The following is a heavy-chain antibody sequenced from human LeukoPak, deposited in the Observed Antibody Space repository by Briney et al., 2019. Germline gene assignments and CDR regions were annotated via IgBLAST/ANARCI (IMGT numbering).Heavy chain of an antibody. CDR2: ISSSSSYI. J-gene: IGHJ5*02. D-gene: IGHD5-18*01. V-gene: IGHV3-21*01. Sequence: GGSLRLSCAASGFTFSSYSMNWVRQAPGKGLEWVSSISSSSSYIYYADSVKGRFTISRDNAKNSLYLQMNSLRAEDTAVYYCARRPDGYSYGYGDGYWFDPWGQGTLVTVSS. CDR3: ARRPDGYSYGYGDGYWFDP. CDR1: GFTFSSYS.